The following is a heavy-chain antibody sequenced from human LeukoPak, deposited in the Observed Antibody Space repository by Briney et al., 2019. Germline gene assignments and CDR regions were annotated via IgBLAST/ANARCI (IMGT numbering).Heavy chain of an antibody. CDR3: AKDIRSVPDAFDI. J-gene: IGHJ3*02. CDR2: INWNGGST. CDR1: GFTFDDYG. V-gene: IGHV3-20*04. D-gene: IGHD4-17*01. Sequence: GGSLRLSCAASGFTFDDYGMSWVRQAPGKGLEWVSGINWNGGSTGYADSVKGRFTISRDNAKNSLYLQMNSLRAEDTAVYYCAKDIRSVPDAFDIWGQGTMVTVSS.